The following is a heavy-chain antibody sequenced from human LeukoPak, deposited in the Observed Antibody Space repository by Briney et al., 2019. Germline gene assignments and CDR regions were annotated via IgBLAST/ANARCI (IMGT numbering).Heavy chain of an antibody. J-gene: IGHJ4*02. V-gene: IGHV4-59*08. Sequence: SETLSLTCTVSGGSISSYYWSWIRQPPGKGLEWIGYIYYSGSTNYNPSLKSRVTISVDTSKNQFSLKLSSVTAADTAVYYCARQPPYTAMVSAFDYWGQGTLVTVSS. CDR2: IYYSGST. CDR1: GGSISSYY. D-gene: IGHD5-18*01. CDR3: ARQPPYTAMVSAFDY.